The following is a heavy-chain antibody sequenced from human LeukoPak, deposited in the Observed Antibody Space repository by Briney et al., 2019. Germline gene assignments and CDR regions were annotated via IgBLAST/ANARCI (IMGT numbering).Heavy chain of an antibody. D-gene: IGHD3-22*01. V-gene: IGHV4-61*02. CDR1: GGSISSGSYY. Sequence: SQTLSLTCTVSGGSISSGSYYWSWIRQPAGKGLERIGRIYTSGSTNYNPSLKSRVTISVDTSKNQFSLKLSSVTAEDTAVYYCARAHYYDSSGYYNWSDPGGKGPLVPVSP. CDR2: IYTSGST. J-gene: IGHJ5*02. CDR3: ARAHYYDSSGYYNWSDP.